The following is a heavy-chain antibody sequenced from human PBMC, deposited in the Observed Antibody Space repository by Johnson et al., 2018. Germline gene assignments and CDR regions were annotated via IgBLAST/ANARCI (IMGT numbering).Heavy chain of an antibody. J-gene: IGHJ1*01. V-gene: IGHV3-30*03. D-gene: IGHD2-15*01. CDR1: GFTFSSYG. CDR2: ISYDGSNK. CDR3: ARDRGYCSGGSCYRYCQH. Sequence: QVQLVESGGGVVQPGRSLRLSCAASGFTFSSYGMHWVRPAPGKGLEWVAVISYDGSNKYYADSVKGRFPISRDNSKNTLYLQMNSLRAEDTAVYYCARDRGYCSGGSCYRYCQHWGQGTLVTVSS.